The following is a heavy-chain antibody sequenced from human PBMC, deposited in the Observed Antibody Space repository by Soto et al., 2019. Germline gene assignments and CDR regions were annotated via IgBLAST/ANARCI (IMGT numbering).Heavy chain of an antibody. CDR3: AREKTSYGMDV. CDR2: MNPNSGNT. Sequence: QVQLVQSGAEVKQPGASVKVSCKASGYTCTSYDIDWVRQATGQGLEWMGWMNPNSGNTGYAQKFQGRVTMTRNTSISTAYRELSSLRSEDTAVYYCAREKTSYGMDVWGQGTTVTVSS. CDR1: GYTCTSYD. J-gene: IGHJ6*02. V-gene: IGHV1-8*01.